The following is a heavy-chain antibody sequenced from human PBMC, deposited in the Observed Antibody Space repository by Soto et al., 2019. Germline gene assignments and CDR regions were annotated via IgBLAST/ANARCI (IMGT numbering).Heavy chain of an antibody. V-gene: IGHV4-31*03. D-gene: IGHD1-26*01. CDR3: ARSYSGSYYSDY. J-gene: IGHJ4*02. CDR2: VYYSGST. Sequence: QVQLQESGPGLVKPSQTLSLTCTVSGGSISSGGYYWSWIRQHPGKGLEWIGYVYYSGSTYDNPSLKSRVTISVDTSKNQCSQKLSSVTAADTAVYYCARSYSGSYYSDYWGQGTLVTVSS. CDR1: GGSISSGGYY.